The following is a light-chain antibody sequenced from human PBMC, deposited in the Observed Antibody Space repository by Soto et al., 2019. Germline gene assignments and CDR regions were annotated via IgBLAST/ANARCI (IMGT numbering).Light chain of an antibody. J-gene: IGKJ5*01. V-gene: IGKV1-9*01. CDR2: AAS. CDR1: QDINTY. CDR3: QQRKISPIT. Sequence: DIQLTQSPSFLSASVGDRVTITCRASQDINTYLAWYQQKPGKAPKLLIFAASTLQNGVPSRFSGSGSGTEFLVTITRLQPKVFATYYCQQRKISPITFGKGTRREIK.